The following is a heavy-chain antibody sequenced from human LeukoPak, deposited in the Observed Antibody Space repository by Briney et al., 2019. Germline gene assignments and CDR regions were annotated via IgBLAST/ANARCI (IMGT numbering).Heavy chain of an antibody. CDR3: ARGPQAGEWLRF. Sequence: GGSLRLSCAASGFTFTSYSLNWVRQAPGKGLEWVSCISSASNTTHYADSVKGRFTISRDNAKNSLYLQMNSLRAEDTAVYYCARGPQAGEWLRFWGQGTLVTVSS. D-gene: IGHD3-3*01. V-gene: IGHV3-48*04. J-gene: IGHJ4*02. CDR2: ISSASNTT. CDR1: GFTFTSYS.